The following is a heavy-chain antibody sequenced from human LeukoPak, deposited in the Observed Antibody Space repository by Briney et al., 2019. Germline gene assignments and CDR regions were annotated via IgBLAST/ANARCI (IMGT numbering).Heavy chain of an antibody. D-gene: IGHD5-18*01. J-gene: IGHJ5*02. CDR3: VTYRQVMLPFEA. Sequence: PGGSLRLSCAASGFTLSTFAMLCVPESRGKAREWGSSTFPSGGEIHYAESVRDRFTISRDNSKSTLSLQMNSLRAEDTAIYYCVTYRQVMLPFEAWGQGTLVTVSS. CDR1: GFTLSTFA. V-gene: IGHV3-23*01. CDR2: TFPSGGEI.